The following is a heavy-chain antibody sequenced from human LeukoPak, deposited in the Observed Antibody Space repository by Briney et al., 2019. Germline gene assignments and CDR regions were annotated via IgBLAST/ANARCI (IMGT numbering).Heavy chain of an antibody. D-gene: IGHD3-10*01. CDR2: INSDGSST. V-gene: IGHV3-74*01. CDR1: GFTFSSHW. CDR3: AREWSGFGELPDY. J-gene: IGHJ4*02. Sequence: GGSLRLSCAASGFTFSSHWMHWVRQAPGKGVVGVSRINSDGSSTSYADSVKGRFTISRDNAKNTLYLQMTSLRVEDTAVYYCAREWSGFGELPDYWGQGTLVTVSS.